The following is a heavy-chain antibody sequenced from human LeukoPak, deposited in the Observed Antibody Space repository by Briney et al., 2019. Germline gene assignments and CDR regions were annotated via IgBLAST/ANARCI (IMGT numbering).Heavy chain of an antibody. CDR1: GFTFSSYA. V-gene: IGHV3-23*01. CDR3: AKDGGSYGSFDL. J-gene: IGHJ2*01. CDR2: ISGSGGST. Sequence: GGSLRLSRAASGFTFSSYAMSWVRQAPGKGLEWVSAISGSGGSTYYADSVKGRFTISRDNSKNTLYLQMNSLRAEDTAVYYCAKDGGSYGSFDLWGRGTLVTVSS. D-gene: IGHD1-26*01.